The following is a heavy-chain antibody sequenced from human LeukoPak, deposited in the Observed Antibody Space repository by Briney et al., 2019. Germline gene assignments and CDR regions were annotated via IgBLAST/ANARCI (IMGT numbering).Heavy chain of an antibody. CDR2: IRSKANNYAT. Sequence: RGGSLRLSCAASGFTFSGSPMHWVRQASGKGLEWVGRIRSKANNYATAYAASVKGRFTISRDDSKNTAYLQMNSLKTEDTAVYYCTRLSFDWLFSSAFDIWGQGTMVTVSS. V-gene: IGHV3-73*01. CDR3: TRLSFDWLFSSAFDI. D-gene: IGHD3-9*01. CDR1: GFTFSGSP. J-gene: IGHJ3*02.